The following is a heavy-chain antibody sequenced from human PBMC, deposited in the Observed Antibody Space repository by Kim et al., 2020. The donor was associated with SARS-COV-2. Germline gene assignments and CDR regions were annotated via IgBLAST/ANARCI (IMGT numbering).Heavy chain of an antibody. CDR1: GFGFSAYG. Sequence: GGSLRLSCAASGFGFSAYGMGWVRQAPGKGLEWVSSINSNSNYIYYGDSVKGRFTISRDNAKNSLYLQMNSLRAEDTAVYYCARGRAAAGREYYFDFWGQGTLVTVSS. J-gene: IGHJ4*02. D-gene: IGHD6-13*01. V-gene: IGHV3-21*01. CDR2: INSNSNYI. CDR3: ARGRAAAGREYYFDF.